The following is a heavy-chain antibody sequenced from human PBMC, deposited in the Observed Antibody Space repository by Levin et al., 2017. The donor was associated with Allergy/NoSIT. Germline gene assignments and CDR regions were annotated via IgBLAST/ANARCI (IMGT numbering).Heavy chain of an antibody. J-gene: IGHJ4*02. Sequence: GGSLRLSCAASGFRFSSYAMSWVRQAPGKGLEWVSTISDSGPSTHYADSVKGRFSISRDNSKNTLYVQMNSLRAEDTAVYYCAKGADLLVPVDWGQGTLVTVSS. CDR1: GFRFSSYA. CDR2: ISDSGPST. D-gene: IGHD2-2*01. CDR3: AKGADLLVPVD. V-gene: IGHV3-23*01.